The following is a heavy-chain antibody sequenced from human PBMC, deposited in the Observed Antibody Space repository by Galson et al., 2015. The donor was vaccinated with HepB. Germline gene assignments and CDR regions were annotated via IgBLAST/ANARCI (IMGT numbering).Heavy chain of an antibody. CDR3: ARAGSGWYGAND. D-gene: IGHD6-19*01. Sequence: SLRLSCAGSGFTFDIYWMSWVRQAPGKGLEWVANIKTDGSETNYVDSVKGRFTISRDNAKNSPYLQMNSLTVEDTAVYYCARAGSGWYGANDWSQGTLVTVSS. J-gene: IGHJ4*02. CDR2: IKTDGSET. CDR1: GFTFDIYW. V-gene: IGHV3-7*03.